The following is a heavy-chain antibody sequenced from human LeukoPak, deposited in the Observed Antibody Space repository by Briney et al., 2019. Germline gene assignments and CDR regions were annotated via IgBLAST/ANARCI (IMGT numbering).Heavy chain of an antibody. D-gene: IGHD2-15*01. CDR3: ARGYCRGGRCFWFDP. V-gene: IGHV4-39*07. CDR2: IYYSGST. CDR1: GGSISSSSYY. Sequence: SETLSLTCTVSGGSISSSSYYWGWIRQPPGKGLEWIGSIYYSGSTYYNPALKSRVTISVDTSKNQFSLKLSSVTAADTAVYYCARGYCRGGRCFWFDPWGQGTLVTVSS. J-gene: IGHJ5*02.